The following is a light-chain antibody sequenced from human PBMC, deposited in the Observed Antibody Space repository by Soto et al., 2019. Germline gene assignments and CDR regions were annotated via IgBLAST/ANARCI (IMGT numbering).Light chain of an antibody. V-gene: IGKV3-20*01. Sequence: EIVLTQSPGTLSLSPGERATLSCRASESVTSSYLAWYQHKPGQAPRLLIYGASSRATGIPDRFSGSGSGTDFTLTISRLEPEAFAVYYCQQYGRSPRPFGQVNKVEIK. CDR1: ESVTSSY. CDR3: QQYGRSPRP. CDR2: GAS. J-gene: IGKJ1*01.